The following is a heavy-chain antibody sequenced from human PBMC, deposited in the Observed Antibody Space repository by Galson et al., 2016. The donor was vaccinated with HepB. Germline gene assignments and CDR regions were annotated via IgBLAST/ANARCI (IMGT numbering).Heavy chain of an antibody. J-gene: IGHJ4*02. D-gene: IGHD2-2*01. Sequence: SETLSLTCTVSGDSISSSSYYWGWIRQPPGKGLEWIGSIYYRGSTFYNPSLKSRVTISVDTSRNQFSLKLSSVTAADTALYYCARSTDRGSLDYWGQGTLVTVSS. CDR1: GDSISSSSYY. V-gene: IGHV4-39*01. CDR3: ARSTDRGSLDY. CDR2: IYYRGST.